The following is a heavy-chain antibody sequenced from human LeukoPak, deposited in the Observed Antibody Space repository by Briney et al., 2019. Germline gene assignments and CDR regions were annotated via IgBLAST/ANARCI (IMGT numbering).Heavy chain of an antibody. Sequence: SETRSLTCTVSGGSLSSSSYYSGWIRQPPGKGLEWLGRIYYSGSTYYNPSLKSRVSIAVDPSKKQFSLKLSSVTAADTAVYYCSRGGRRYYVSGSPRGGSYYFDYCGQGTLVTVSS. J-gene: IGHJ4*02. D-gene: IGHD3-10*01. CDR2: IYYSGST. CDR1: GGSLSSSSYY. CDR3: SRGGRRYYVSGSPRGGSYYFDY. V-gene: IGHV4-39*01.